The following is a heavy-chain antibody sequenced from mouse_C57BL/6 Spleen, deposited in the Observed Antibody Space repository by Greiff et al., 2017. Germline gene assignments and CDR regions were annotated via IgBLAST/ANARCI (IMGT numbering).Heavy chain of an antibody. Sequence: VQLQQPGAELVRPGSSVKLSCKASGYTFTSYWMHWVKQRPIQGLEWIGNIDPSDSETHYNQKFKDKATLIVDKSSSTAYMQLSSLTSEDSAVYYCARWGGNYVDYWSQGTTLAVSS. V-gene: IGHV1-52*01. J-gene: IGHJ2*01. CDR3: ARWGGNYVDY. CDR1: GYTFTSYW. CDR2: IDPSDSET.